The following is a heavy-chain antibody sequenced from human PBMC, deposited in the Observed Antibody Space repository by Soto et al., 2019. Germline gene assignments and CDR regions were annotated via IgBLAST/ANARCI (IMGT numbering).Heavy chain of an antibody. CDR3: ARGGAETNFHYDIDV. Sequence: EVQVVESGGGLVQPGGSLRLSCAASGFIFSDHYMDWVRQAPGKGLEWVGRIRNKAKSYTTEYAASVKGRFTISRDDSESSLYLQMNTLKTEDTGVYYCARGGAETNFHYDIDVWGPGTTVTVSS. J-gene: IGHJ6*02. D-gene: IGHD1-1*01. V-gene: IGHV3-72*01. CDR2: IRNKAKSYTT. CDR1: GFIFSDHY.